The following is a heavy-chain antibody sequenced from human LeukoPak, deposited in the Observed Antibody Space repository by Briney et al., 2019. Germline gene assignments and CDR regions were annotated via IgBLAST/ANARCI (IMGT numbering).Heavy chain of an antibody. V-gene: IGHV3-23*01. Sequence: PGGSLRLSCAASGFTFRSYAMSWVREAPGKGVEWVSAISGRGGSTYYADSVKGRFTISRHSSKNTLYLQMNSLRAEDTAVYYCAKDQLDLPYYYYYGMDVWGQGTTVTVSS. CDR1: GFTFRSYA. J-gene: IGHJ6*02. CDR3: AKDQLDLPYYYYYGMDV. CDR2: ISGRGGST. D-gene: IGHD6-13*01.